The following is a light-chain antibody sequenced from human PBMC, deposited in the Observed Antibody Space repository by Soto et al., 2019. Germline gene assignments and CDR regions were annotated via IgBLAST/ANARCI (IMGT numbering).Light chain of an antibody. J-gene: IGKJ1*01. CDR3: QQHSTYLWA. CDR1: QSISSW. V-gene: IGKV1-5*01. CDR2: DAS. Sequence: DIQMTQSPSTLSASVGDRVTITCRASQSISSWLAWYQQKPGKAPKLLIYDASTLESGAPSRFSGSGSGTEFTLTISSLQPDDFATYYCQQHSTYLWAFGQGTKVDIK.